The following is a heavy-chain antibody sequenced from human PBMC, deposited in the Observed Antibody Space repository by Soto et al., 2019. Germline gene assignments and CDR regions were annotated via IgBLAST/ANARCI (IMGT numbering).Heavy chain of an antibody. V-gene: IGHV3-23*01. J-gene: IGHJ4*02. CDR3: AKARCTTSDCYVPDY. CDR1: GFSFSSFT. CDR2: ITRSGGRP. Sequence: EVQLLESGGGLVQPGGSLRLSCVASGFSFSSFTMAWVRQAPGKGLEWVSAITRSGGRPSYADSVQGRFSISRDNPSNTLYLQMNSLRGEYTAVYYCAKARCTTSDCYVPDYWGQGTLVIGSS. D-gene: IGHD2-8*01.